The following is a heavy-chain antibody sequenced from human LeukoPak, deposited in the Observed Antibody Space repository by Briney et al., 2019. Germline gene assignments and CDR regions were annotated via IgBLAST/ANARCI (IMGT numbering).Heavy chain of an antibody. D-gene: IGHD1/OR15-1a*01. CDR1: GFSFSNCW. J-gene: IGHJ4*01. V-gene: IGHV3-74*01. CDR2: INNDGSDT. Sequence: GGSLRLSCAASGFSFSNCWMHWVRQAPGKGLVWVSRINNDGSDTVYADSVKGRFTISRDNANNTLSLQMNSLRVEDTGVYYCTRGNRGPDYWGQGTLVTVSS. CDR3: TRGNRGPDY.